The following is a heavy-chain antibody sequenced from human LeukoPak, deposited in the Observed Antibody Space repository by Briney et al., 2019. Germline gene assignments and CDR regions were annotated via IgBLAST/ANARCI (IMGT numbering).Heavy chain of an antibody. V-gene: IGHV3-43*01. J-gene: IGHJ6*03. CDR1: GFTFDDYT. CDR3: AKDGRGGIAVAASYYYYMDV. D-gene: IGHD6-19*01. CDR2: ISWDGGST. Sequence: GGSLSLSCAASGFTFDDYTMHWVRQAPGKGLEWVSPISWDGGSTYYADSVKGRFTISRDNSKNSLYLQMNSLRTEDTALYYCAKDGRGGIAVAASYYYYMDVWGKGTTVTVSS.